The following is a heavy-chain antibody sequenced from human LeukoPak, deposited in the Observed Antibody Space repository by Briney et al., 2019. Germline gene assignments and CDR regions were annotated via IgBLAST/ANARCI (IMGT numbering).Heavy chain of an antibody. Sequence: GGSLRLSCAASGFTFSSYSMNWVRQAPGKGLEWVANIKQDGSIIWYVDSVKGRFTISRDNAKNSLYLQMNSLRTDDTAVYYCARKGLPDHWGQGTLVTVSS. CDR2: IKQDGSII. V-gene: IGHV3-7*01. J-gene: IGHJ4*02. CDR3: ARKGLPDH. CDR1: GFTFSSYS.